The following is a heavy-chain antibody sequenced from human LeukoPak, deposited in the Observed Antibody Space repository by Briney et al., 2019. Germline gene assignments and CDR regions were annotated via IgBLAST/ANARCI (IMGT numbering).Heavy chain of an antibody. V-gene: IGHV4-59*01. CDR2: IHYSGST. CDR1: GGSISSYD. D-gene: IGHD6-13*01. CDR3: ARINYSSSWSVFDY. Sequence: SETLSLTCTVSGGSISSYDWSLLRQPPGKGLEWVGYIHYSGSTNYNPSLKSRVTISVDMSKNQFSLKLSSVTAADTAVYYCARINYSSSWSVFDYWGQGILVTVSS. J-gene: IGHJ4*02.